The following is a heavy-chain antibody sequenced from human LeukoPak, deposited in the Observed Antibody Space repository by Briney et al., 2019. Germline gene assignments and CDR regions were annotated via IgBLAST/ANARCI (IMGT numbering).Heavy chain of an antibody. CDR3: ARQTAMGRSGDY. V-gene: IGHV5-51*01. D-gene: IGHD5-18*01. CDR1: GYSFTSYW. Sequence: GESLKISCKASGYSFTSYWIGWVRQMPGKGLEWMGIIDPSDSETRYTPSFQGQVTISVDKSLTTAYLQWNSLKASDTAMYYCARQTAMGRSGDYWGQGTLVTVSS. J-gene: IGHJ4*02. CDR2: IDPSDSET.